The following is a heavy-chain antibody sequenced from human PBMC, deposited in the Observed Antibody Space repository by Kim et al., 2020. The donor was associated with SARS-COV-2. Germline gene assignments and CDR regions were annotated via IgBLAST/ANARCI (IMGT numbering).Heavy chain of an antibody. V-gene: IGHV3-23*01. D-gene: IGHD1-26*01. CDR3: AKHIVGTTRAFDL. J-gene: IGHJ3*01. Sequence: GGSLRLSCAASGFTFNTYGMNWVRQAPGKGLEWVSSISGDGGNTPYADSVKGRFTTSRDNSKNTLYLQLNSLRDEDTAVYYRAKHIVGTTRAFDLWGRGTLVIVS. CDR2: ISGDGGNT. CDR1: GFTFNTYG.